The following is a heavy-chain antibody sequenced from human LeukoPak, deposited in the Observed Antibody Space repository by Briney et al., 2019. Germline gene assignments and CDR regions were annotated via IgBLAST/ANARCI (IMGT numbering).Heavy chain of an antibody. J-gene: IGHJ4*02. CDR3: ARGENSGLFDY. D-gene: IGHD3-10*01. CDR2: INPSGGGT. V-gene: IGHV1-46*01. CDR1: GYTFTTYF. Sequence: ASVTVSCKASGYTFTTYFIHWVRQAPGQGLEWMGMINPSGGGTTYAQNFQGRVTMTRDKSTSTVYMDLSSLRSEDTALYYCARGENSGLFDYWGQGTLVTVSS.